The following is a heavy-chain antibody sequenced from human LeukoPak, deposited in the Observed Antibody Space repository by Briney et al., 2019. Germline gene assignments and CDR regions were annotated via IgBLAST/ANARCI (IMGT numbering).Heavy chain of an antibody. CDR3: ARHPLMELLTDY. J-gene: IGHJ4*02. CDR2: IYCSGST. D-gene: IGHD1-26*01. V-gene: IGHV4-59*08. CDR1: GGSISRYY. Sequence: SVTLSLTCTLSGGSISRYYWSWIRHPPGKGLGWIGYIYCSGSTNYNPSLKSRVTISVDTSKNQFSLKLSSVTAADTAVYYCARHPLMELLTDYWARGPRSPSPQ.